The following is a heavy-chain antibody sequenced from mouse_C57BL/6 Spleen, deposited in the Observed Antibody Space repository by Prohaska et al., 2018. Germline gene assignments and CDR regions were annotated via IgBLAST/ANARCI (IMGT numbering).Heavy chain of an antibody. CDR3: ARTAHYYGSSPHYFDY. Sequence: HGKSLEWIGDINPNNGGTSYNQKFKGKATLTVDKSSSTAYMELRSLTSEDSAVYYCARTAHYYGSSPHYFDYWGQGTTLTVSS. J-gene: IGHJ2*01. CDR2: INPNNGGT. D-gene: IGHD1-1*01. V-gene: IGHV1-26*01.